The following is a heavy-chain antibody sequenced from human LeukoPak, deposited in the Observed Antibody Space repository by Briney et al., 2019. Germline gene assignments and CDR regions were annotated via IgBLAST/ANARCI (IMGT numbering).Heavy chain of an antibody. D-gene: IGHD3-22*01. CDR3: ARGWPSYYYDSSGYYYEGLYYFDY. V-gene: IGHV4-34*01. CDR2: INHSGST. J-gene: IGHJ4*02. CDR1: GGSFSGYY. Sequence: PSETLSLTCAVYGGSFSGYYWSWIRQPPGKGLEWVGEINHSGSTNYNPSLKSRVTISVDTSKNQFSLKLSSVTAADTAVYYCARGWPSYYYDSSGYYYEGLYYFDYWGQGTLVTVSS.